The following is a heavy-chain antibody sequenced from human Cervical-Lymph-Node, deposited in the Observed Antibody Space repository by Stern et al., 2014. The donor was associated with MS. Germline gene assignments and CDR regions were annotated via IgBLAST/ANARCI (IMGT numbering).Heavy chain of an antibody. D-gene: IGHD3-10*01. CDR1: GFTFSDYG. CDR3: ARDRGLTHYFYGMDV. Sequence: AQLVESGGGVVQPGKSLRLSCAASGFTFSDYGMHWVRQAPGKGLEWGVLATYDGSDQDYADSVKGRFTVSRDNSKNTVLLQMNGLRPEDTAVYFCARDRGLTHYFYGMDVWGQGTTVTVSS. V-gene: IGHV3-30*03. J-gene: IGHJ6*02. CDR2: ATYDGSDQ.